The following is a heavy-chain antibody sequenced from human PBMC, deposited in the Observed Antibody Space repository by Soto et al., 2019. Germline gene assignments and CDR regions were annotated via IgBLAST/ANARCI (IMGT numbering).Heavy chain of an antibody. J-gene: IGHJ4*02. CDR1: GYTFTSYG. V-gene: IGHV1-18*01. Sequence: ASVKVSCKASGYTFTSYGISWVRQAPGQGLEWMGWINPYNGNTKYAQKLQGRVTMTTDTSTSTAYMELRSLRSDDTAVYYCARHPAFRLFHYWGQVTPVFVTS. CDR3: ARHPAFRLFHY. D-gene: IGHD3-3*02. CDR2: INPYNGNT.